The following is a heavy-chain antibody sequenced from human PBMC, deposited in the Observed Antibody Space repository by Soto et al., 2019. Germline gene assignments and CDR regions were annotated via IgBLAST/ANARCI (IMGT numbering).Heavy chain of an antibody. CDR3: ARGRCSGGSCYSFFSSEFDY. Sequence: GESLKISCKGSGYSFTSYWIGWVRQMPGKGLEWMGIIYPGDSDTRYSPSFQGQVTISADKSISTAYLQWSSLKASDTAMYYCARGRCSGGSCYSFFSSEFDYWGQGTLVTVSS. CDR2: IYPGDSDT. D-gene: IGHD2-15*01. V-gene: IGHV5-51*01. J-gene: IGHJ4*02. CDR1: GYSFTSYW.